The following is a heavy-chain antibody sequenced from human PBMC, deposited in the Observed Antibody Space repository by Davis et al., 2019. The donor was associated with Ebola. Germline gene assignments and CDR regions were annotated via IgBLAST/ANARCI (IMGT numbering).Heavy chain of an antibody. CDR1: GFTFSNYA. CDR3: ARHVYGDFWYFDL. J-gene: IGHJ2*01. CDR2: ITGSGGSR. V-gene: IGHV3-23*01. Sequence: GESLKISCAASGFTFSNYAMSWVRQAPGKGLEWVSSITGSGGSRYHADSVKGRFTISRDNSENTLHLQMNSLRAEDTAVYYCARHVYGDFWYFDLWGRGTRVTVSS. D-gene: IGHD4-17*01.